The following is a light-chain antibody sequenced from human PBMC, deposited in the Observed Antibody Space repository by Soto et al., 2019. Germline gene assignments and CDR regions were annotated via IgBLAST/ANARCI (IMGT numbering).Light chain of an antibody. CDR2: EVS. CDR3: CSYAGGATYV. CDR1: ISDVGTYNL. V-gene: IGLV2-23*02. J-gene: IGLJ1*01. Sequence: QSALTQPVSVSGSPGQSITISCTGTISDVGTYNLVSWFQQHPGKAPKLMIFEVSERPSGVSNRFSGSKSGNAASLTISGLQAEDEADYYCCSYAGGATYVFGTGTKLTVL.